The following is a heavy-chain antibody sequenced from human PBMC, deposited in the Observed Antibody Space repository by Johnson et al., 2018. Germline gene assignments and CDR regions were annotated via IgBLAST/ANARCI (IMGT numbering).Heavy chain of an antibody. Sequence: VQLVESGGGLVKPGGSLRLSCAASGFTFSNAWMSWVRQAPGKGLEWVGRIKRKTDGGTTDYAAPVKGRFTIARDDSKNTLYRQMNSLKTEDKAVNYCTTVVTGEDRYYYYGMDVWGQGTTVTVSS. V-gene: IGHV3-15*01. J-gene: IGHJ6*02. CDR2: IKRKTDGGTT. CDR3: TTVVTGEDRYYYYGMDV. D-gene: IGHD3-16*01. CDR1: GFTFSNAW.